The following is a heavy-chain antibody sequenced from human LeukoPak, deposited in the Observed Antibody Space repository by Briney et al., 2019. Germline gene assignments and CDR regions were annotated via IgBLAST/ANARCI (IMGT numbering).Heavy chain of an antibody. CDR2: IVVGSGNT. CDR3: ARDGNYDILTGYWSQNWFDP. CDR1: GFTFTSSA. D-gene: IGHD3-9*01. V-gene: IGHV1-58*02. Sequence: ASVKVSCKASGFTFTSSAMQWVRQARGQRLEWIGWIVVGSGNTNYAQKFQERVTITRDMSTSTAYMELRSLRSDDTAVYYCARDGNYDILTGYWSQNWFDPWGQGTLVTVSS. J-gene: IGHJ5*02.